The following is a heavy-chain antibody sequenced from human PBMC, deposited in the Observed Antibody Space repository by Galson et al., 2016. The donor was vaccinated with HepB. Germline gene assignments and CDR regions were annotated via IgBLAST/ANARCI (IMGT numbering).Heavy chain of an antibody. V-gene: IGHV1-3*04. J-gene: IGHJ4*02. CDR1: GYTFTSYA. D-gene: IGHD3-22*01. CDR2: INNDSGYT. CDR3: ARGSPHGYDSNVDYFGGDD. Sequence: SCKASGYTFTSYAMQWVRRAPGQGLEWMGWINNDSGYTKYSQKFQGRVTITRDTSSRTAYLELSRLTSEDTAVYYCARGSPHGYDSNVDYFGGDDWGQGTLVTVSS.